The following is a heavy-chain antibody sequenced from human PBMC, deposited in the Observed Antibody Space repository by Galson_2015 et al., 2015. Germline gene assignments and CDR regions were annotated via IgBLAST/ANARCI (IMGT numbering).Heavy chain of an antibody. V-gene: IGHV3-30*18. D-gene: IGHD2-15*01. J-gene: IGHJ4*02. CDR1: GFTFNNYA. Sequence: SLRLSCAASGFTFNNYAMSWVRQAPGKGLEWVAVISYDGNNKFYADSVKGRFTISRDNSKNTLYLQMSSLRAEDTVVCYCAKEYSRAPDYWGQGTLVTVSS. CDR3: AKEYSRAPDY. CDR2: ISYDGNNK.